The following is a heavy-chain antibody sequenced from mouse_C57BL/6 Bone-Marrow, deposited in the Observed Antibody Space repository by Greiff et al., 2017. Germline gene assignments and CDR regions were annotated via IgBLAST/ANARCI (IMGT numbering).Heavy chain of an antibody. V-gene: IGHV1-81*01. CDR2: IYPRSGNT. Sequence: QVQLQQSGAELARPGASVKLSCKASGYTFTSYGISWVKQRTGQGLEWIGEIYPRSGNTYYNEKFKGKATLTADKSSSTAYMELRSLTSEDSAVYFCSSLYYGNSYFDDWGQGTTLTVSS. CDR1: GYTFTSYG. J-gene: IGHJ2*01. CDR3: SSLYYGNSYFDD. D-gene: IGHD2-1*01.